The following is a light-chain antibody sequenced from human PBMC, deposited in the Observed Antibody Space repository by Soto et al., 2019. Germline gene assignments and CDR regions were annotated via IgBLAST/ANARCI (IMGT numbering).Light chain of an antibody. CDR3: QQRSNWLT. CDR1: QSVSSY. J-gene: IGKJ4*01. Sequence: ELVLPQSPATLSLSPGERATLSCRASQSVSSYLAWYQQQPGQAPRLLIYDSSNRATGIPARFSGSGSGTDFNLTISSLQPEDFAVSYCQQRSNWLTFGGGTKVEIK. CDR2: DSS. V-gene: IGKV3-11*01.